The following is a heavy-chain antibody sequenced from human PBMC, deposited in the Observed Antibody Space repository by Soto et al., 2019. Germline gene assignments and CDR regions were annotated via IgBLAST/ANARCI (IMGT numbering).Heavy chain of an antibody. J-gene: IGHJ4*02. V-gene: IGHV3-30-3*01. Sequence: GGSLRLSCAASGFTFSSYAMHWVHQAPGKGLEWVAVISYDGSNKYYADSVKGRFTISRDNSKNTLYLQMNSLRAEDTAVYYCARDGIGHYDYVWGSYREYYFDYWGQGTLVTVSS. CDR2: ISYDGSNK. CDR3: ARDGIGHYDYVWGSYREYYFDY. CDR1: GFTFSSYA. D-gene: IGHD3-16*02.